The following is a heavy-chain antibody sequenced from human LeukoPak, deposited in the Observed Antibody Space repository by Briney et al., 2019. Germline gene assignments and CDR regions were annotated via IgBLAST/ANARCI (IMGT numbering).Heavy chain of an antibody. CDR1: GFTFSSYA. CDR2: ISGSGGST. Sequence: GGSLRLSCAASGFTFSSYAMTWVRQAPGKGLEWVSAISGSGGSTYYADSVKGRSTISRDNSKNTLYLQMNSLRAEDTAVYYCAKVEGSGSYYNDPFDYWGQGTLVTVSS. D-gene: IGHD3-10*01. V-gene: IGHV3-23*01. J-gene: IGHJ4*02. CDR3: AKVEGSGSYYNDPFDY.